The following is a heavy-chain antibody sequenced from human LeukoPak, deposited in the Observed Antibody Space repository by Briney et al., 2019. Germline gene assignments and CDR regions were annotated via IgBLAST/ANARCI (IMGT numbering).Heavy chain of an antibody. Sequence: SVKVSCTASGGTFSSYAASWVRQAPGQGLEWMGGIIPIFGTANYAQKFQGRVTITADESTSTAYMELSSLRSEDTAVYYCARRSLGGSGSYYNVPYFDYWGQGTLVTVSS. CDR3: ARRSLGGSGSYYNVPYFDY. CDR1: GGTFSSYA. J-gene: IGHJ4*02. D-gene: IGHD3-10*01. CDR2: IIPIFGTA. V-gene: IGHV1-69*13.